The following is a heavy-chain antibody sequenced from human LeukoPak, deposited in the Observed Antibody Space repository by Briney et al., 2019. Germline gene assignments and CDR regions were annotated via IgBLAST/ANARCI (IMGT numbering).Heavy chain of an antibody. CDR2: IRQDGRDK. D-gene: IGHD2-15*01. CDR1: GFTFSSNW. V-gene: IGHV3-7*01. Sequence: PGGSLRLSCAASGFTFSSNWMRWVRQAPGKGLGWVANIRQDGRDKYYMDSVRGRFTISRDNAKNSLSLQMNSLRVEDTAVYYCARDRDCGDGGCYPHFDYWGQGVRVTVSS. CDR3: ARDRDCGDGGCYPHFDY. J-gene: IGHJ4*02.